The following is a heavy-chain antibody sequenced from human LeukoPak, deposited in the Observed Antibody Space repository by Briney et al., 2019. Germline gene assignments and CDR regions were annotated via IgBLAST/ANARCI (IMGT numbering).Heavy chain of an antibody. CDR1: GFTFSSYA. CDR3: ARDGDSTSGYGMDY. V-gene: IGHV3-23*01. J-gene: IGHJ4*02. Sequence: GGSLRLSCAASGFTFSSYAMSWVRQAPGKGLEWVSAISGSGGITYYADSVKGRFTISRDQSRNIVYLQINNLTPEVTAMFYCARDGDSTSGYGMDYWGQGALVTVSS. CDR2: ISGSGGIT. D-gene: IGHD3-9*01.